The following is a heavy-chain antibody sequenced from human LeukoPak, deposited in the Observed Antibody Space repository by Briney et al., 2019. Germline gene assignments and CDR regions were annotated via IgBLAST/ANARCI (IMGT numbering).Heavy chain of an antibody. CDR2: LDAGGGNT. J-gene: IGHJ4*02. CDR3: AKDEGYDPIYYLES. D-gene: IGHD5-12*01. CDR1: GFTFYTYA. Sequence: GGSLKLSCAASGFTFYTYAMTWVRQAPGKGLEWVSALDAGGGNTYYADSVKGRFTISRDNSKNMVYLQMNSLSAEDTAVYYCAKDEGYDPIYYLESWGQGTLGTVSS. V-gene: IGHV3-23*01.